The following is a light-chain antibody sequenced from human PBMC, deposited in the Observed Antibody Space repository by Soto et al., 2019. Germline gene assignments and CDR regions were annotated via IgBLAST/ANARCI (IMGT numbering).Light chain of an antibody. CDR2: GAS. CDR3: QQYGSSPRT. Sequence: EIVLTQSPGTLSMSPGERATLSCRASQSISSNYLAWYQQKPGQAPRLLIYGASSRATGIPDRFSGSGSGTDLPLTIRRRVAEDFAVYYCQQYGSSPRTCGQGTNVEFK. V-gene: IGKV3-20*01. J-gene: IGKJ1*01. CDR1: QSISSNY.